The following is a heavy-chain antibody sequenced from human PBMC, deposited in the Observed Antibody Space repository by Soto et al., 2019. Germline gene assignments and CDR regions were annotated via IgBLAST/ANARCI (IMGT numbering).Heavy chain of an antibody. Sequence: ASVKVSCKASVYTFTGYYMHWVRQAPGQGLEWMGWINPNSGGTNYAQKFQGWVTMTRDTSISTAYMELSRLRSDDTAVYYCARGGYSSRDHDAFDIWGQGTMVTVSS. CDR2: INPNSGGT. D-gene: IGHD6-13*01. V-gene: IGHV1-2*04. CDR1: VYTFTGYY. J-gene: IGHJ3*02. CDR3: ARGGYSSRDHDAFDI.